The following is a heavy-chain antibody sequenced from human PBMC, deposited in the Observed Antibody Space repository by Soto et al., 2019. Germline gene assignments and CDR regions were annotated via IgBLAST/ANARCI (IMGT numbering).Heavy chain of an antibody. CDR1: GYSISSGSY. V-gene: IGHV4-38-2*02. CDR2: IYHGGTT. J-gene: IGHJ4*01. D-gene: IGHD6-19*01. CDR3: ARAHVMLVAGSTFDY. Sequence: SETLSLTCTVSGYSISSGSYWGWIRQPPGKGPEWIASIYHGGTTLYNPSLKSRITISVDTSHNQFSLNLRSVTAADTAVYYCARAHVMLVAGSTFDYWGHGTRVTLSS.